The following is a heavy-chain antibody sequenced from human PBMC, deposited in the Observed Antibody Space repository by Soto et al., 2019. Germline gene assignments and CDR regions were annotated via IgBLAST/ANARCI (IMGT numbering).Heavy chain of an antibody. Sequence: EVQLLESGGGLVQPGGSLRLSCAASGFTFSSYAMSWVRQAPGKGLEWVSAISGSGGSTYYADSVKGRFTISRDNSKNTLYLQMNTLRAEDTAVYYCAKVGDFWRGLGVDYFHYWGQGTLVTVSS. J-gene: IGHJ4*02. D-gene: IGHD3-3*01. CDR1: GFTFSSYA. CDR3: AKVGDFWRGLGVDYFHY. V-gene: IGHV3-23*01. CDR2: ISGSGGST.